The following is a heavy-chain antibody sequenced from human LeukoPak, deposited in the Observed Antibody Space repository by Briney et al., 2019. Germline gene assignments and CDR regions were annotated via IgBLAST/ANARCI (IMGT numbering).Heavy chain of an antibody. Sequence: PSETLSLTCTVSGYSISSGYYWGWIRQPPGKGLEWMGSIYHSGSTYYNPSLKSRVTISVDTSKNQFSLKLSSVTAADTAVYYCAHLGYCSGGSCPNFDYWGQGTLVTVSS. CDR1: GYSISSGYY. J-gene: IGHJ4*02. CDR3: AHLGYCSGGSCPNFDY. V-gene: IGHV4-38-2*02. D-gene: IGHD2-15*01. CDR2: IYHSGST.